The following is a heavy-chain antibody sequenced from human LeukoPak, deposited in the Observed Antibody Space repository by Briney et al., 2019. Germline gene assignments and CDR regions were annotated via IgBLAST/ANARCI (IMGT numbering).Heavy chain of an antibody. D-gene: IGHD2-15*01. Sequence: GASVKVSCKASGYTFTSYGISWVRQAPGQGLEWMGWISAYNGNTNYAQKLQGRVTMTTDTSTSTAYMELRSLRSDDTAVYYCARDSPTRDCRGGSCGDYWGQGTLVTVSS. V-gene: IGHV1-18*01. CDR2: ISAYNGNT. CDR1: GYTFTSYG. CDR3: ARDSPTRDCRGGSCGDY. J-gene: IGHJ4*02.